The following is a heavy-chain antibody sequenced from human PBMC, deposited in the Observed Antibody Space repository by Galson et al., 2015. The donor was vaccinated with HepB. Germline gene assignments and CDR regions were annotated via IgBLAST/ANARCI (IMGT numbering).Heavy chain of an antibody. CDR3: AKAVYYGSGSYYTGFDY. CDR1: GFTFSGYG. V-gene: IGHV3-30*18. J-gene: IGHJ4*02. Sequence: SLRLSCAASGFTFSGYGMHWVRQAPGKGLEWVAVISYDGSNKYYADSVKGRFTISRDNSKNTLYLQMNSLRAEDTAVYYCAKAVYYGSGSYYTGFDYWDQGTLVTVSS. CDR2: ISYDGSNK. D-gene: IGHD3-10*01.